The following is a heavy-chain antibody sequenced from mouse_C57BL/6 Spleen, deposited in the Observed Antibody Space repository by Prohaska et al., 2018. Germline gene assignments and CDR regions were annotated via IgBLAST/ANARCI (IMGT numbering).Heavy chain of an antibody. D-gene: IGHD2-1*01. CDR3: MRYGNYWYFDV. Sequence: EVQLLETGGGLVQPGGSRGLSCEGSGFTFSGFWMSWVRQTPGKTLEWIGDINSDGNAINYAPSIKDRFTIFRDNDKSTLYLQMSNVRSEDTATYFCMRYGNYWYFDVWGTGTTVTVSS. CDR2: INSDGNAI. V-gene: IGHV11-2*01. CDR1: GFTFSGFW. J-gene: IGHJ1*03.